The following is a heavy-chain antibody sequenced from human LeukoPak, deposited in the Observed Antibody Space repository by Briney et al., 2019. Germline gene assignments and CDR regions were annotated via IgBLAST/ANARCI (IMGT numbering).Heavy chain of an antibody. CDR3: AKDVGGYQLPSHPFDY. CDR2: IRYDGSNK. D-gene: IGHD2-2*01. Sequence: TGGSLSLSCAASGFTFSSYGMHWVRQAPGKGLEWVAFIRYDGSNKYYADSVKGRFTISRDNSKNTLYLQMNSLRAEDTAVYYCAKDVGGYQLPSHPFDYWGQGTLVTVSS. V-gene: IGHV3-30*02. J-gene: IGHJ4*02. CDR1: GFTFSSYG.